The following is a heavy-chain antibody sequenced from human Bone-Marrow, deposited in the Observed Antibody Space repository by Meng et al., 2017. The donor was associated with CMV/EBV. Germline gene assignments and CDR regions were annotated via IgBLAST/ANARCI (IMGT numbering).Heavy chain of an antibody. Sequence: SVKVSCKASGGTFSSYTISWVRQAPGQGLEWMGRIIPILGIANYAQKFQGRVTITADKSTSTAYMELSSLRSEDTAVYYCASTVVVPAATSYYYYYYGMDVWGPGNTVNVSS. CDR1: GGTFSSYT. D-gene: IGHD2-2*01. CDR3: ASTVVVPAATSYYYYYYGMDV. V-gene: IGHV1-69*02. CDR2: IIPILGIA. J-gene: IGHJ6*02.